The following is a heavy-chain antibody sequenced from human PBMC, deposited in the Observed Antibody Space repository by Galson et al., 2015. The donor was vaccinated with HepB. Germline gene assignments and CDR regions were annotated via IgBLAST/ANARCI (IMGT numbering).Heavy chain of an antibody. CDR1: GFTFSNAW. CDR3: TTDLGAGTFDY. V-gene: IGHV3-15*01. Sequence: SLRLSCAASGFTFSNAWMSWVRQAPGKGLEWVGCIKSKTDGGTTDYAAPVKGRFTISRDDSKNTLYLQMNSLKTEDTAVYYCTTDLGAGTFDYWGQGTLVTVSS. D-gene: IGHD1-1*01. CDR2: IKSKTDGGTT. J-gene: IGHJ4*02.